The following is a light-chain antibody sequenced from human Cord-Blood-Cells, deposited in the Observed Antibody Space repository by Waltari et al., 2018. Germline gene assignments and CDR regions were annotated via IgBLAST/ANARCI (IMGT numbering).Light chain of an antibody. V-gene: IGLV1-40*01. J-gene: IGLJ1*01. CDR3: QSYDSSLSAYV. CDR2: GNS. CDR1: SSNIGAGYD. Sequence: QSVLTQPPSVSGAPGQRVTISCTGSSSNIGAGYDVHWYQQLPGTAPKLLIYGNSKRPSGVPDRFSGSKSGTSASLAITGRQAEDEADYYCQSYDSSLSAYVFGTGTKVTVL.